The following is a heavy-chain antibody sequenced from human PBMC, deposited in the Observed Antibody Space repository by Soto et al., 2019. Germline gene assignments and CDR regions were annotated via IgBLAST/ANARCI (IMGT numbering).Heavy chain of an antibody. V-gene: IGHV3-11*01. D-gene: IGHD3-3*01. J-gene: IGHJ4*02. CDR1: GFTFSDYY. Sequence: PGGSLRLSCAASGFTFSDYYMSWIRQAPGKGLEWVSYISSSGSTIYYADSVKGRFTISRDNAKNSLYLQMNSLRAEDTAVSYCARAPFWSGYYSDYWGQGTLVTVSS. CDR2: ISSSGSTI. CDR3: ARAPFWSGYYSDY.